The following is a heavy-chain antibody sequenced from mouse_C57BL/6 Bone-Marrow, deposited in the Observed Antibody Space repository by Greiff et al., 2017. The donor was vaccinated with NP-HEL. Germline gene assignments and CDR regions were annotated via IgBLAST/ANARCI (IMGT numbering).Heavy chain of an antibody. D-gene: IGHD1-1*01. V-gene: IGHV1-52*01. CDR2: IDPSDSET. Sequence: VQLQQPGAELVRPGSSVKLSCKASGYTFTSYWMHWVKQRPIQGLEWIGNIDPSDSETHYNQKFKDKATLTVDKSSSTAYMQLSSLTSEDSAVYYCARGILRRGFAYWGQGTLVTVSA. CDR1: GYTFTSYW. J-gene: IGHJ3*01. CDR3: ARGILRRGFAY.